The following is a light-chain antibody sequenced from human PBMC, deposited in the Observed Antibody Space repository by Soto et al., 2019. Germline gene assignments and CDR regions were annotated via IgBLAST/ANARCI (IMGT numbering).Light chain of an antibody. V-gene: IGLV2-11*01. Sequence: QSVLTQPRSVSGSPGQSVTISCTGTSSDVDGYNYVSWYQQYPGKAPKLMIYDVTKRPSGVPDRFSGSKSGNTASLSISGLLAEDEADYYCCSYAGTYIGYVFGSGTKVTVL. CDR3: CSYAGTYIGYV. CDR1: SSDVDGYNY. CDR2: DVT. J-gene: IGLJ1*01.